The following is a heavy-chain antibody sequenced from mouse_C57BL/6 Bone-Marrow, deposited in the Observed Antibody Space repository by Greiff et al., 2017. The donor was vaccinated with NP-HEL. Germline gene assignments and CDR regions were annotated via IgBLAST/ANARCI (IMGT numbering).Heavy chain of an antibody. D-gene: IGHD2-1*01. CDR3: ERRRGNRYYYAMDY. CDR1: GFTFSDYG. J-gene: IGHJ4*01. V-gene: IGHV5-17*01. Sequence: EVMLVESGGGLVKPGGSLKLSCAASGFTFSDYGMHWVRQAPEKGLEWVAYISSGSSTIYYADTVKGRFTISRDNAKNTLFLQMTSLRSEDTAMYYCERRRGNRYYYAMDYWGQGTAVTVSS. CDR2: ISSGSSTI.